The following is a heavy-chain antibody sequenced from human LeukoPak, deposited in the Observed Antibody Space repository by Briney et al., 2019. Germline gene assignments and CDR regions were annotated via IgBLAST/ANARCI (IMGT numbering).Heavy chain of an antibody. Sequence: ASVKVSCKASGYTFTSYYMHWVRQAPGQGLEWMGIINPSGGSTSYAQKFQGRVTMTRDTSTSTVYMELSSLRSEDTAVYYCAREVRAAADYYYYGMDVWGQGTTVTVSS. CDR3: AREVRAAADYYYYGMDV. D-gene: IGHD6-13*01. V-gene: IGHV1-46*01. CDR1: GYTFTSYY. J-gene: IGHJ6*02. CDR2: INPSGGST.